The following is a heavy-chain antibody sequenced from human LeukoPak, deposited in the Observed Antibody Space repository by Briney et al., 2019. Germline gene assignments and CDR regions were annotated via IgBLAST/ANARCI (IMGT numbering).Heavy chain of an antibody. Sequence: GEPLKISCQVFGYSFSTCWFAGVRQIPGKGLEWMGIIYPGDSDTRYSPSFQGQVTISVDISISTAYLQWSSLKVSDTAIYYCARLNYFDGSGHVDYWGQGTLVTVSS. CDR2: IYPGDSDT. CDR3: ARLNYFDGSGHVDY. J-gene: IGHJ4*02. CDR1: GYSFSTCW. V-gene: IGHV5-51*01. D-gene: IGHD3-22*01.